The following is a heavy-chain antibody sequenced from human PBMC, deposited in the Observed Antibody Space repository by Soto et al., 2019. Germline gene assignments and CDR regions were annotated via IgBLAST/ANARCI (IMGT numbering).Heavy chain of an antibody. J-gene: IGHJ6*02. V-gene: IGHV5-51*01. Sequence: PGESLKISCKGSGYSFTSYWIGWARQMPEKGLEWMGIIYPGDSDTRYSPSFQGQVTISADKSISTAYLQWSSLKASDTAMYYCAKTAAGGKNYYGMDVWGQGTTVTVS. CDR2: IYPGDSDT. CDR3: AKTAAGGKNYYGMDV. CDR1: GYSFTSYW. D-gene: IGHD6-13*01.